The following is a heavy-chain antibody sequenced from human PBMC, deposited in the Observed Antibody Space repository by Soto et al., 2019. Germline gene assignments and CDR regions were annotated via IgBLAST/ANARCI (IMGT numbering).Heavy chain of an antibody. V-gene: IGHV2-5*02. D-gene: IGHD3-3*01. CDR3: AHSYHDFWSGSPPGPPDY. CDR2: IYWDDDK. CDR1: GFSLSTSGVG. J-gene: IGHJ4*02. Sequence: SGPTLVKPTQTLTLTCTFSGFSLSTSGVGVGWIRQPPGKALEWLAFIYWDDDKRYRPSLKRRLTITKDTSKNQVVLTMTNMDPVDTATYYCAHSYHDFWSGSPPGPPDYWGQGTLVTVSS.